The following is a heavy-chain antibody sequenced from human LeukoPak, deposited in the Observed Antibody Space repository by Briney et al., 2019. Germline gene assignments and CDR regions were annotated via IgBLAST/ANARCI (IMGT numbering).Heavy chain of an antibody. J-gene: IGHJ4*02. V-gene: IGHV3-7*03. CDR3: ARAAAAGPHDY. CDR1: GFTFSIYW. CDR2: MKGDGSVK. D-gene: IGHD6-13*01. Sequence: QTGGSLRLSCAAAGFTFSIYWMSWVRQAPGKGLEWVASMKGDGSVKHFLDSVEGRFTISRDNAKNSLYLQMNSLRAEDTAVYYCARAAAAGPHDYWGQGTLVTVSS.